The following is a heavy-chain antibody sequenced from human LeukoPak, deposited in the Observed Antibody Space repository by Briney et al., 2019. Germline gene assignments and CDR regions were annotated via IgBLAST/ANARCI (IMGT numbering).Heavy chain of an antibody. D-gene: IGHD5-18*01. Sequence: SETLSLTCTVSGGSISSGSYYWSWLRQPAGKGLEWIGRIYTSGSTNYNPSLKSRVTISVDTSKNQFSLKLSSVTAADTAVYYCARTTVGGYTYGYFYYYYMDVWGKGTTVTISS. CDR2: IYTSGST. CDR3: ARTTVGGYTYGYFYYYYMDV. CDR1: GGSISSGSYY. J-gene: IGHJ6*03. V-gene: IGHV4-61*02.